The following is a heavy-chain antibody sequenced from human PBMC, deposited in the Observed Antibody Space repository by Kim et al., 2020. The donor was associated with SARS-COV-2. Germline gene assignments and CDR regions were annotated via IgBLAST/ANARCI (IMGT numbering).Heavy chain of an antibody. Sequence: KVRFTISRDNSKNTLYLQMNSLRAEDTAVYYCAKGSSVTMVRGVRYYFDYWGQGTLVTVSS. D-gene: IGHD3-10*01. CDR3: AKGSSVTMVRGVRYYFDY. V-gene: IGHV3-30*02. J-gene: IGHJ4*02.